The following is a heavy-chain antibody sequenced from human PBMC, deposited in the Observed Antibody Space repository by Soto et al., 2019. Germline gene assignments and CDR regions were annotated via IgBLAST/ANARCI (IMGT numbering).Heavy chain of an antibody. CDR1: GYTFIGYY. CDR3: ATGTYSDFVY. V-gene: IGHV1-2*02. CDR2: INPNSGGT. Sequence: QVQLVQSGAEAKKPGASVKVSCTASGYTFIGYYMHWVRQAPGQGLEWMGWINPNSGGTKCVQRFQCRVTVTRDTSISTAYMHLSGLTSDYTSVYYCATGTYSDFVYWGQGTLVTVSS. J-gene: IGHJ4*02. D-gene: IGHD4-4*01.